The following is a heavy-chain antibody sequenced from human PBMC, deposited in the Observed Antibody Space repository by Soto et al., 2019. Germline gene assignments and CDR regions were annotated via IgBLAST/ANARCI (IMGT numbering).Heavy chain of an antibody. CDR3: ASSALDDYGDYQGDSDAFDI. D-gene: IGHD4-17*01. Sequence: SETLSLTCTVSGGSISSSSYYWGWIRQPPGKGLEWIGSIYYSGSTYYNPSLKSRVTISVDTSKNQFSLKLSSVTAADTAVYYCASSALDDYGDYQGDSDAFDIWGQGTMVTVSS. CDR1: GGSISSSSYY. V-gene: IGHV4-39*01. J-gene: IGHJ3*02. CDR2: IYYSGST.